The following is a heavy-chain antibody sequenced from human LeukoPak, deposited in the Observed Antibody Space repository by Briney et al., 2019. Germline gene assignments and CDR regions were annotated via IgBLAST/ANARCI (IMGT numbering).Heavy chain of an antibody. D-gene: IGHD1-26*01. Sequence: GGSLRLSCAASGFTFSNYAMHWVRQAPGKGLEWVAVISYDGSNKYYADSVKGRFTISRDNSKNTLYLQTNSLRAEDMAVYYCARDQELGFDYWGQGTLVTVSS. CDR3: ARDQELGFDY. J-gene: IGHJ4*02. V-gene: IGHV3-30-3*01. CDR1: GFTFSNYA. CDR2: ISYDGSNK.